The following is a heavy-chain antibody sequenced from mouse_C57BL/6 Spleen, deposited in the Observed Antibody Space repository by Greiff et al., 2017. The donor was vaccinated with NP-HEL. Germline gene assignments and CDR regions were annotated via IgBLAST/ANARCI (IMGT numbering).Heavy chain of an antibody. V-gene: IGHV1-4*01. D-gene: IGHD1-1*01. J-gene: IGHJ4*01. Sequence: QVQLQQSGAELARPGASVKMSCKASGYTFTSYTMHWVKQRPGHGLEWIGYITPSSGYTKSNQKFKGKAPLTADNSSSTAYMQLSRRTSEDSAVYYCARWGYYYGSSYLGDAMDYWGQGTSVTVSS. CDR3: ARWGYYYGSSYLGDAMDY. CDR2: ITPSSGYT. CDR1: GYTFTSYT.